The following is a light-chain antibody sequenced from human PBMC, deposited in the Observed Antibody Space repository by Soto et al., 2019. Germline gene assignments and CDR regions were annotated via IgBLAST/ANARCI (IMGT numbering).Light chain of an antibody. CDR3: SSYTSSSTYVV. CDR2: DVS. Sequence: QSVLTQPASVSGSPGQSITISCTGTSSDVGGYNYVSWYQRHPGKAPKLMIYDVSNRPSGVSNRFSGSKSGNTASLTISGLQAEDEADYYCSSYTSSSTYVVFGGGPKLTVL. J-gene: IGLJ2*01. CDR1: SSDVGGYNY. V-gene: IGLV2-14*01.